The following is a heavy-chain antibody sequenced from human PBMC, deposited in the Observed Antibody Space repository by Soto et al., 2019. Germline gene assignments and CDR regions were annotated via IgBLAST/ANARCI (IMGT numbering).Heavy chain of an antibody. Sequence: SETLSLTCTVSGGSISSYYWSWIRQPPGKGLEWIGYIYYSGSTNYNPSLKSRVTISVDTSKNQFSLKLSSVTAADTAVHYCARGGPYNWFDPWGQGTLVTVSS. CDR3: ARGGPYNWFDP. CDR1: GGSISSYY. CDR2: IYYSGST. V-gene: IGHV4-59*01. J-gene: IGHJ5*02.